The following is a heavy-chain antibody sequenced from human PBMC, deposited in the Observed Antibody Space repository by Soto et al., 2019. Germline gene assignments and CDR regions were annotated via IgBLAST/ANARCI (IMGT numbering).Heavy chain of an antibody. CDR3: AKDSREPHNYYDSSGYYYEGYFDY. J-gene: IGHJ4*02. CDR2: ISYDGSNK. V-gene: IGHV3-30*18. D-gene: IGHD3-22*01. CDR1: GFTFSSYG. Sequence: GGSLRLSCAASGFTFSSYGMHWVRQAPGKGLEWVAVISYDGSNKYYADSVKGRFTISRDNSKNTLYLQMNSLRAEDTAMYYCAKDSREPHNYYDSSGYYYEGYFDYWGQGTLVTVSS.